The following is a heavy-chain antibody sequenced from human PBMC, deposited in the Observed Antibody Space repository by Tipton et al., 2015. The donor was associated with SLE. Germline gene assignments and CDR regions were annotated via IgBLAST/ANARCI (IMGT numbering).Heavy chain of an antibody. V-gene: IGHV4-38-2*02. J-gene: IGHJ3*02. CDR3: ASCSRSDAFDI. CDR2: IYHSGST. Sequence: TLSLTFTVSGGSISSGYYWGWIRQPPGKGLEWIGSIYHSGSTYYNPSLKSRVTISVDTSKNQFSLKLSSVTAADTAVYYCASCSRSDAFDIWGQGTMVTVSS. CDR1: GGSISSGYY. D-gene: IGHD2-2*01.